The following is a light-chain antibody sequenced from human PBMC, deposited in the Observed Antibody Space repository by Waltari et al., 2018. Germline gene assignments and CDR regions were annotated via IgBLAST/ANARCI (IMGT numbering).Light chain of an antibody. CDR2: DAS. J-gene: IGKJ4*01. CDR3: QQRSSWPLT. CDR1: QSVSSP. V-gene: IGKV3-11*01. Sequence: EFLLHNSQPPLSFLSGEEAPLSFRASQSVSSPLAWYKQRPGQAPRLLIYDASNRATGIPVRFSGSGSGTDFTLTISSLEPEDFAVYYCQQRSSWPLTFGGGTKVEVK.